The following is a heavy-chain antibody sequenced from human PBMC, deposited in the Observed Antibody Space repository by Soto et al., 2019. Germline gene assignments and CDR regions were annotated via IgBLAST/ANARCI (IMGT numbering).Heavy chain of an antibody. V-gene: IGHV3-30-3*01. CDR2: ISYDGSNK. CDR1: GFTFSSYA. J-gene: IGHJ4*02. Sequence: QVQLVESGGGVVQPGRSLRLSCAASGFTFSSYAMHWVRQAPGKGLEWVAVISYDGSNKYYEDSVKGRFTISRDNSKNTLYLQMNSLRAEDTAVYYCARDEWELLNYFDYGGQGTLVTVSS. CDR3: ARDEWELLNYFDY. D-gene: IGHD1-26*01.